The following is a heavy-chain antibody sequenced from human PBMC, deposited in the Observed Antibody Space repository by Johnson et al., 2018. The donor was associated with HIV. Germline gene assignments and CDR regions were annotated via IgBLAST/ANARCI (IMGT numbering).Heavy chain of an antibody. Sequence: QVQLVESGGGLVKPGGSLRLSCAASGFTFSNYAMHWVRQAPGRGLEWVAVISYDGTDKYYADSVRGRFTISRDNSKNTLYLQMNSLRADDTAVYYCAREGIWYCSGGSCYGAFDIWGQGTMVTVSS. CDR1: GFTFSNYA. CDR3: AREGIWYCSGGSCYGAFDI. V-gene: IGHV3-30*14. J-gene: IGHJ3*02. CDR2: ISYDGTDK. D-gene: IGHD2-15*01.